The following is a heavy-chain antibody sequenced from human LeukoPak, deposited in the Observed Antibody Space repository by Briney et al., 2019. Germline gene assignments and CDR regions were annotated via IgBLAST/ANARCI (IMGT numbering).Heavy chain of an antibody. Sequence: PGGSLRLSCAASGFTVSSNYVMSWVRQAPGKGLEWVSASGSGGGTYYADSVKGRFTISRDNSKNTLFLQMNSLRAEDTAIYYCARVLWGSSPNPRHYFDYWGQGTLVTVSS. CDR1: GFTVSSNYV. J-gene: IGHJ4*02. CDR3: ARVLWGSSPNPRHYFDY. CDR2: SGSGGGT. V-gene: IGHV3-53*01. D-gene: IGHD2-21*01.